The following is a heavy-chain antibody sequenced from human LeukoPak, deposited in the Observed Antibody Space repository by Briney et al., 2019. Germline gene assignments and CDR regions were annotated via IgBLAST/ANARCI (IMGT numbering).Heavy chain of an antibody. CDR1: GFTLSNYW. Sequence: GGSLRLSCAASGFTLSNYWMHWVRQAPGKGLVWVSRTNSDGSSTSYADSVKGRFTISRDNAKNTLYLQMNSLGAEDTAVYYCATIIYYDSSGLDYWGQGTLVTVSS. CDR3: ATIIYYDSSGLDY. D-gene: IGHD3-22*01. V-gene: IGHV3-74*01. CDR2: TNSDGSST. J-gene: IGHJ4*02.